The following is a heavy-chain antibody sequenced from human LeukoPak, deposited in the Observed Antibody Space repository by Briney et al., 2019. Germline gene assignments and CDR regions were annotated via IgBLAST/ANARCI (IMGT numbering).Heavy chain of an antibody. CDR1: GFSVSSNY. V-gene: IGHV3-66*01. D-gene: IGHD2-2*01. CDR3: ARDQGEGYCSSTNCYERLDY. CDR2: IYSGRTT. Sequence: GGALRLSCAASGFSVSSNYMGWVRQAPGKGVEGVSVIYSGRTTYYEDSVKGRFTISRDNSKNALSLQMNSLRAEDTAVYYCARDQGEGYCSSTNCYERLDYWGQGTLVTVSS. J-gene: IGHJ4*02.